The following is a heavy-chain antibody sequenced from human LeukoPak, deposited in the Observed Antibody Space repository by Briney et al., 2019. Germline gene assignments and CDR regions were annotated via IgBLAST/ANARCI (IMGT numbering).Heavy chain of an antibody. CDR1: GFTFSSYW. V-gene: IGHV3-74*01. J-gene: IGHJ4*02. D-gene: IGHD2-2*01. Sequence: GGSLRLSCAASGFTFSSYWMHWVRQVPGKGLVWVSRISSDGSSTTYADSVKGRFTISGDNAKNTLYLQMTSLRAEDTAVYYCARGHASLAGDYWGQGTLVTVSS. CDR2: ISSDGSST. CDR3: ARGHASLAGDY.